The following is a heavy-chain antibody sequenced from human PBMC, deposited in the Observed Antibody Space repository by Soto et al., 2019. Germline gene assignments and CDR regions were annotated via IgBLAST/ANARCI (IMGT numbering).Heavy chain of an antibody. Sequence: GGSLRLSCTASGFTFNTYAMSWVRQAPGKGLEWVSLISGSGGSTYYADSVKGRFTISRDNSKNTLYLQMNSLRAEDTAVYYCAKDRRAAAGPSDAFDIWGQGTMVTVSS. CDR1: GFTFNTYA. CDR2: ISGSGGST. J-gene: IGHJ3*02. V-gene: IGHV3-23*01. D-gene: IGHD6-13*01. CDR3: AKDRRAAAGPSDAFDI.